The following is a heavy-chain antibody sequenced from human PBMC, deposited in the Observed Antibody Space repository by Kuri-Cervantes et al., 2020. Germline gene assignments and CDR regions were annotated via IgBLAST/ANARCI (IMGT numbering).Heavy chain of an antibody. CDR2: INPNSGDT. Sequence: ASVKVSCKASGYTFSDYYVHWVRQAPGQGLEWMGWINPNSGDTHHAQRFQGRITMTWDTSISTLYLELSSLTSDDTAVYYCSREDYRGQGTLVTVSS. V-gene: IGHV1-2*02. CDR1: GYTFSDYY. CDR3: SREDY. J-gene: IGHJ4*02.